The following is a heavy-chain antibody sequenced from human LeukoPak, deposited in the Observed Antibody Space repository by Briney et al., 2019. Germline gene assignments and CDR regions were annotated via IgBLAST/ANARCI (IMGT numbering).Heavy chain of an antibody. CDR2: IYSGGKT. CDR3: ARGADRWNYFDY. Sequence: GGSLRLSCAASRFTVSSNFLSWVRQAPGKGLEWVSVIYSGGKTYYADSVKGRFTISRDNSKNTLYLQMNSLRAEDTAVYYCARGADRWNYFDYWGQGTLVTVSS. V-gene: IGHV3-53*01. D-gene: IGHD4-23*01. J-gene: IGHJ4*02. CDR1: RFTVSSNF.